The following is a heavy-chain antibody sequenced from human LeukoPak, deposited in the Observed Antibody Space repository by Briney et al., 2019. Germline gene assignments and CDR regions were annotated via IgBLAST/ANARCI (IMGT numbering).Heavy chain of an antibody. CDR2: IKSKTNNGTT. D-gene: IGHD1-1*01. J-gene: IGHJ4*02. CDR1: GFTFSNAW. CDR3: ATEPERWQLALGF. Sequence: GGSLRLSRAASGFTFSNAWMRWVREAPGKGLECVGRIKSKTNNGTTDYAAHLKGRFTISRDDTENTLYLQMNSMLSYDKDVDYCATEPERWQLALGFWGQGHLVIVSS. V-gene: IGHV3-15*01.